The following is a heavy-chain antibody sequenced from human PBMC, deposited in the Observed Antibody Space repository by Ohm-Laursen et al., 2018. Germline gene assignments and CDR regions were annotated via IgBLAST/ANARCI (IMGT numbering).Heavy chain of an antibody. J-gene: IGHJ4*02. CDR2: IYYSGST. Sequence: SDTLSLTCTVSGGSISSYYWSWIRQPPGKGLEWIGYIYYSGSTYYNPSLKSRVTISVDTSKNQFSLKLSSVTAADTAVYYCARRGYSYGYYFDYWGQGTLVTVSS. V-gene: IGHV4-59*07. CDR3: ARRGYSYGYYFDY. CDR1: GGSISSYY. D-gene: IGHD5-18*01.